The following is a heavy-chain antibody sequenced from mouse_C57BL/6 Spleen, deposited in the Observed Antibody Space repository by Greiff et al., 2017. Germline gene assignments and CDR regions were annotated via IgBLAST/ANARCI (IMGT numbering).Heavy chain of an antibody. J-gene: IGHJ1*03. V-gene: IGHV3-8*01. CDR2: ISYSGST. CDR1: GYSITSDY. CDR3: ARGDYGSSYWYFDV. Sequence: VQLKQSGPGLAKPSQTLSLTCSVTGYSITSDYWTWIRKFPGNKLEYMGYISYSGSTYYNPSLKSRISITRDTSKNQYYLQLNSVTTEDTATYYCARGDYGSSYWYFDVWGTGTTVT. D-gene: IGHD1-1*01.